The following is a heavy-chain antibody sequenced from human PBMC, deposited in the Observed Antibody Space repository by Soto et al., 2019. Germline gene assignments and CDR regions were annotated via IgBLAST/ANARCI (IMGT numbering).Heavy chain of an antibody. V-gene: IGHV3-15*07. CDR1: GFTFSNAW. D-gene: IGHD3-16*02. CDR3: TTGGYDYVWGSYRYGFDY. Sequence: EVQLVESGGGLVKPGGSLRLSCAASGFTFSNAWMNWVRQAPGKGLEWVGRIKSKTDGGTTDYAAPVKGRFTISRDDSKNTPYLQMNSLKTDDTAVYYCTTGGYDYVWGSYRYGFDYWGQGTLVTVSS. J-gene: IGHJ4*02. CDR2: IKSKTDGGTT.